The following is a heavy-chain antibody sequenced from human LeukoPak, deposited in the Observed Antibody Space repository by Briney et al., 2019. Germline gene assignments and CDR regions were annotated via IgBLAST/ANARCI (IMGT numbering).Heavy chain of an antibody. Sequence: GGSLRLSCAASGFTFSTYSMNWVRQAPGKGLEWASYISRSSSTIHYADSVKGRFTISRDNAKNSLYLQMNSLTADDTAVYYCARTEWFDPWGQGTLVTVSS. J-gene: IGHJ5*02. CDR1: GFTFSTYS. CDR3: ARTEWFDP. CDR2: ISRSSSTI. V-gene: IGHV3-48*01.